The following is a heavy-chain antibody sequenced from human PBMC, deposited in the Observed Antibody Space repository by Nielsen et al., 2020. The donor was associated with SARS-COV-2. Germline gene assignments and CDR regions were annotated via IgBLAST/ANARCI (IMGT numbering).Heavy chain of an antibody. CDR2: IIPIFGTA. D-gene: IGHD4-17*01. CDR1: GGTFSSYA. Sequence: SSVKVSCKASGGTFSSYAISWVRQAPGQGLEWMGGIIPIFGTANYAQKFQGRVTITADESTSTAYMELSSLRSEDTAVYYCARDSLRDGDYYYYGMDVWGQGTTVTVSS. J-gene: IGHJ6*02. V-gene: IGHV1-69*13. CDR3: ARDSLRDGDYYYYGMDV.